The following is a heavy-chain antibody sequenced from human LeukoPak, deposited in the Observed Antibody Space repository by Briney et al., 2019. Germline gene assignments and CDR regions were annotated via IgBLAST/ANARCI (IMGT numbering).Heavy chain of an antibody. CDR2: ISSSSNYI. D-gene: IGHD3-16*01. V-gene: IGHV3-21*01. J-gene: IGHJ4*02. CDR1: GFTFSSYT. CDR3: ARTLRFFDY. Sequence: GGSLRLSCAASGFTFSSYTMSWVRQAPGKGLEWVSSISSSSNYIYYTDSVKGRFTISRDNAKNSLYLQMNSLRAEDTTVYYCARTLRFFDYWGQGTLVTVSS.